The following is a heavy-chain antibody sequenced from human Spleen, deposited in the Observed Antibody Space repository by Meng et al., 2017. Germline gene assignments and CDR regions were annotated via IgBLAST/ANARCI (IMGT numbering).Heavy chain of an antibody. V-gene: IGHV4-38-2*01. CDR2: IYHSGST. D-gene: IGHD6-19*01. J-gene: IGHJ4*02. CDR1: GYSISSGYY. Sequence: GSLRLSCAVSGYSISSGYYWGWIRQPPGKGLEWIGSIYHSGSTYYNPSLKSRVTISVDTSKNQFSLKLSSVTAADTAVYYCVKSAQCLVQYFFDSWGQGTLVTVSS. CDR3: VKSAQCLVQYFFDS.